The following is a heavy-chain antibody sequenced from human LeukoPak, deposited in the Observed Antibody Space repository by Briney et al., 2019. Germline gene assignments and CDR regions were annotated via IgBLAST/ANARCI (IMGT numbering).Heavy chain of an antibody. Sequence: ASVKVSCKASGYTFTGYYMHWVRQAPGQGLEWMGWINPNSGGTNYAQKCQGRVTMTRDTSISTAYMELSRLRSDDTAVYYCARDSTVVTLYGPNYYFDYWGQGTLVTVSS. CDR1: GYTFTGYY. J-gene: IGHJ4*02. V-gene: IGHV1-2*02. D-gene: IGHD4-23*01. CDR2: INPNSGGT. CDR3: ARDSTVVTLYGPNYYFDY.